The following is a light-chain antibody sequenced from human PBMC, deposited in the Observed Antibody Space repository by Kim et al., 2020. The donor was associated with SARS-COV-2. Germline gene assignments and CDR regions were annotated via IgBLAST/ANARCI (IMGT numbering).Light chain of an antibody. CDR1: SSDIEGFSL. CDR2: EVT. V-gene: IGLV2-23*02. Sequence: GQSITISCPGTSSDIEGFSLVFWYQQHPDNAPKLVIYEVTKQPTGVSNRFSGSKSGNTATLTNSGLQAEDGADYYCCSYAHGRIWVFGGGTKVTVL. CDR3: CSYAHGRIWV. J-gene: IGLJ3*02.